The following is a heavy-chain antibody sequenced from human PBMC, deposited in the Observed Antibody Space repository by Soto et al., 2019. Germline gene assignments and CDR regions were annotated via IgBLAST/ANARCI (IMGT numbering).Heavy chain of an antibody. CDR1: GFTFTNYW. CDR3: ARDMGVFWSGYPEGGFDY. D-gene: IGHD3-3*01. V-gene: IGHV3-7*01. CDR2: IKQDGSEK. J-gene: IGHJ4*02. Sequence: GGSLRLSCAASGFTFTNYWMSWVRQAPGKGLEWVANIKQDGSEKYYADSAKGRFIISRDNAKTSLYLQMKSLRAEDTTVYYCARDMGVFWSGYPEGGFDYWGQGT.